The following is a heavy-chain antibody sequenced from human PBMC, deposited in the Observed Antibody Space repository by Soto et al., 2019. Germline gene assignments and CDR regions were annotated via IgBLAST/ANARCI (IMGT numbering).Heavy chain of an antibody. CDR1: GGSISSSSYY. J-gene: IGHJ4*02. CDR2: IYYSGST. CDR3: ARRYGGSKFDY. V-gene: IGHV4-39*01. Sequence: QLQLQESGPGLVKPSETLSLTCTVSGGSISSSSYYWGWIRQPPGKGLEWIGTIYYSGSTYYNPSLKSRVTISVDTSKNQFSLKLSSVTAADTAVYYCARRYGGSKFDYWGQGTLVTVSS. D-gene: IGHD4-17*01.